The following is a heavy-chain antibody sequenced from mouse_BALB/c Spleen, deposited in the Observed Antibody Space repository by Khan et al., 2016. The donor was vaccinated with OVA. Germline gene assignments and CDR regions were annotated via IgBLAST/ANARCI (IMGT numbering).Heavy chain of an antibody. V-gene: IGHV1-7*01. J-gene: IGHJ4*01. CDR1: GYTFTSYW. CDR3: ASYDGSSYAMDY. Sequence: QVQLQQSGAELAKPGASVKMSCKASGYTFTSYWMHWVKQRPGQGLEWIGYINPSTGYTEYNQKFKDKATLTADKSSSKAYMQLSSLTSEDSAVYYCASYDGSSYAMDYWCQGTSVTVSS. CDR2: INPSTGYT. D-gene: IGHD1-1*01.